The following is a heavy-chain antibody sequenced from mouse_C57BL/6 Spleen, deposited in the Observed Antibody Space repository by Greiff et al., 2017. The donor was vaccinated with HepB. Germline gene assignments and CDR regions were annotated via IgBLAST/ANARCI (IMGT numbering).Heavy chain of an antibody. Sequence: QVQLQQPGAELVKPGASVKLSCKASGYTFTSYWMQWVKQRPGQGLEWIGEIDPSDSYTNYNQKFKGKATLTVDTSSSTAYMQLSSLTSEDSAVYYCARHYGNYEGYFDVWGTGTTVTVSS. D-gene: IGHD2-1*01. CDR3: ARHYGNYEGYFDV. CDR2: IDPSDSYT. V-gene: IGHV1-50*01. CDR1: GYTFTSYW. J-gene: IGHJ1*03.